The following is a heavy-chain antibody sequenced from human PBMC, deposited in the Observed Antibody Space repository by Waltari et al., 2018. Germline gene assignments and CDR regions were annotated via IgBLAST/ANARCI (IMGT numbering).Heavy chain of an antibody. V-gene: IGHV1-2*06. J-gene: IGHJ4*02. Sequence: QVQLVQSGAEVKKPGASVKVSCKASGYTFTGYYMHWVRQAPGQGLELMGRFNPNSGGTNDAQKFHGRFTRTRDTSISTAYMELSRLRSDDTAVYYCARDSGYYDSSGYFIWGQGTLVTVSS. CDR2: FNPNSGGT. CDR1: GYTFTGYY. D-gene: IGHD3-22*01. CDR3: ARDSGYYDSSGYFI.